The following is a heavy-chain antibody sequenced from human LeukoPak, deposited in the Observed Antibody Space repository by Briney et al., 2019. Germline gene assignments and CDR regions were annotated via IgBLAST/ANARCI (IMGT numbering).Heavy chain of an antibody. CDR1: GASLDRTSHY. CDR3: ARDRGEGKSQTMVRGVNYY. D-gene: IGHD3-10*01. CDR2: IYYSGST. V-gene: IGHV4-39*07. Sequence: SETLSLTCTVSGASLDRTSHYWGWIRQSPGKGLEWIGSIYYSGSTYYNPSLQSRVTISIDTSRDQFSLHLKSVTAADTAVYYCARDRGEGKSQTMVRGVNYYWGQGTLVTVSS. J-gene: IGHJ4*02.